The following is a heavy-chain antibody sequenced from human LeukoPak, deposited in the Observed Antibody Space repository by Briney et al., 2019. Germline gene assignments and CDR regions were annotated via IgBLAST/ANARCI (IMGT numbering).Heavy chain of an antibody. Sequence: GASVKVSCKASGYTFTSYGISWVRQAPGQGLEWMGWISAYNGNTNYAQKLQGRVTMTTDTSTSTAYMELRSLRSDDTAVYYCARALLITMVRGVLYGMDVWGQGTTVTVSS. CDR3: ARALLITMVRGVLYGMDV. J-gene: IGHJ6*02. CDR2: ISAYNGNT. CDR1: GYTFTSYG. V-gene: IGHV1-18*01. D-gene: IGHD3-10*01.